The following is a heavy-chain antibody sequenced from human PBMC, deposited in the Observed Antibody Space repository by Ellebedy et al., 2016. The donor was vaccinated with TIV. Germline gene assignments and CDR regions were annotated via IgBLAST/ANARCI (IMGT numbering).Heavy chain of an antibody. J-gene: IGHJ6*03. CDR2: ISFDEANN. CDR1: GFTFNTFD. CDR3: ARSEYYYMDV. Sequence: GESLKISXAASGFTFNTFDMHWVRQAPGDGLEWVAFISFDEANNYYADSVKGRFTISRDNSKNTLYLEMHSLRPEDTAVYYCARSEYYYMDVWGKGTTVTVSS. V-gene: IGHV3-30*03. D-gene: IGHD1-14*01.